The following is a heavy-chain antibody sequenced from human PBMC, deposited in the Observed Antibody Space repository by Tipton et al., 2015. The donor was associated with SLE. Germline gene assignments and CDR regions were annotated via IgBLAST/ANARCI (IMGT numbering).Heavy chain of an antibody. CDR1: GFTFSSYW. CDR3: AKDRYCSSTSCYGEFDY. Sequence: SLRLSCAASGFTFSSYWMTWVRHVPGKGLEWVANIKQDGSEKNFVDSVKGRFTIARDNAKNSLYLQMNSLRADDTALYYCAKDRYCSSTSCYGEFDYWGQGTLVTASS. V-gene: IGHV3-7*03. J-gene: IGHJ4*02. CDR2: IKQDGSEK. D-gene: IGHD2-2*01.